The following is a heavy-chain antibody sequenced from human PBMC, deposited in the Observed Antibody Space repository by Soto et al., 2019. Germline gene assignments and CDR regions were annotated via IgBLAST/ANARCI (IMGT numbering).Heavy chain of an antibody. CDR1: GFTFSSYA. Sequence: QVQLVESGGGVVLPGRSLRLSCAGSGFTFSSYAMHWVRQAPGKGLEWVAVIWYDGGQKYYADSVKGRFTISRDNSKNTLYLQMNSLRAEDTAVYYCARDKPNDYSGLLDYWGQGTLVTVSS. CDR2: IWYDGGQK. D-gene: IGHD4-4*01. V-gene: IGHV3-33*01. CDR3: ARDKPNDYSGLLDY. J-gene: IGHJ4*02.